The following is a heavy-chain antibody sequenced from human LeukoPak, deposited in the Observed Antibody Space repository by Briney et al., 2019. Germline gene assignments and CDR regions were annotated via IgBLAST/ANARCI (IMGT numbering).Heavy chain of an antibody. D-gene: IGHD6-19*01. J-gene: IGHJ4*02. CDR1: GGSISSYY. V-gene: IGHV4-59*08. Sequence: SETLSLTCTVSGGSISSYYWSWIRQPPGKGLEWIGYIYYSGSTNYNPSLKSRVTISVDTSKNQFSLKLSSVTAADTAVYYCARHTYSSRWYKGGFDYWGQGTQVTVSS. CDR3: ARHTYSSRWYKGGFDY. CDR2: IYYSGST.